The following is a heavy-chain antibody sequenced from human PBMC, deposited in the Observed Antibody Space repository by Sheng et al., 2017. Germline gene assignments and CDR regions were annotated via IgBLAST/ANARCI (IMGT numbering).Heavy chain of an antibody. CDR1: GFTFSNAW. CDR3: TTEGLDALRFLEWLSRGYYYYGMDV. CDR2: IKSKTDGGTT. D-gene: IGHD3-3*01. V-gene: IGHV3-15*01. J-gene: IGHJ6*02. Sequence: EVQLVESGGGLVKPGGSLRLSCAASGFTFSNAWMSWVRQAPGKGLEWVGRIKSKTDGGTTDYAAPVKGRFTISRDDSKNTLYLQMNSLKTEDTAVYYCTTEGLDALRFLEWLSRGYYYYGMDVWGQGTTVTVSS.